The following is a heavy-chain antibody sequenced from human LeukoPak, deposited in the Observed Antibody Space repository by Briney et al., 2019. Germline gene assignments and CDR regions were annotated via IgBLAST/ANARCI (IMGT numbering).Heavy chain of an antibody. V-gene: IGHV1-18*01. D-gene: IGHD4-11*01. CDR1: GGTFSSYA. CDR3: ARDYSNYRGMEFDY. J-gene: IGHJ4*02. CDR2: ISAYNGNT. Sequence: VKVSCKASGGTFSSYAISWVRQAPGQGLEWMGWISAYNGNTNYAQKLQGRVTMTTDTSTSTAYMELRSLRSDDTAVYYCARDYSNYRGMEFDYWGQGTLVTVSS.